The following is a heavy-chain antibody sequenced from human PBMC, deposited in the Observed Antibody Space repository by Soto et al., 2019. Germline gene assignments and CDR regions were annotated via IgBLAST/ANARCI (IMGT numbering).Heavy chain of an antibody. V-gene: IGHV3-74*01. D-gene: IGHD1-1*01. Sequence: EVQLVESGGDLVQPGESLRLSCVPSGFLFRSYWMHWVRQTPAKGLVWVSEIRPDGSNTNYADSVRGRFTMSRDNAKNELYLHMNSLRVEDTGVYYCVRGTSAWKGVDVWGQGTTVIVSS. CDR3: VRGTSAWKGVDV. CDR1: GFLFRSYW. CDR2: IRPDGSNT. J-gene: IGHJ6*02.